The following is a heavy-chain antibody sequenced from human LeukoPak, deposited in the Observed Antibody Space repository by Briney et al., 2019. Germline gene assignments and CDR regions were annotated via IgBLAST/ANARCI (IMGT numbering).Heavy chain of an antibody. CDR3: ARVGPTGVGPRRYCSSTSCYTSYYYMDV. J-gene: IGHJ6*03. D-gene: IGHD2-2*02. CDR2: IIPIFGTA. Sequence: ASVKVSCKASGGTFSSYAISWVRQAPGQGLEWMGGIIPIFGTANYAQKFQGRVTITTDESTSTAYMELSSLRSEDTAVYYCARVGPTGVGPRRYCSSTSCYTSYYYMDVWAKGPRSPSP. V-gene: IGHV1-69*05. CDR1: GGTFSSYA.